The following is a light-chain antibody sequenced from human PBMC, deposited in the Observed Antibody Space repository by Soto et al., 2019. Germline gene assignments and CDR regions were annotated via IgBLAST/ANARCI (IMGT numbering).Light chain of an antibody. CDR1: SSDVGGYNY. V-gene: IGLV2-14*01. CDR2: EVS. J-gene: IGLJ3*02. Sequence: QPASVSGSPGQSITISCTGTSSDVGGYNYVSWYQQHPGKAPKLMIYEVSNRPSGVSNRFSGSKSGNTASLTISGLQAEDEADYYCSSYTSSSTPNWVFGGGTQLTVL. CDR3: SSYTSSSTPNWV.